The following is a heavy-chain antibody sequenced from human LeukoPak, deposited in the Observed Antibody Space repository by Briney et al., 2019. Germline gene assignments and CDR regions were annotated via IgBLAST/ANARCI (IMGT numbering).Heavy chain of an antibody. CDR3: ARIRYYYGSGSYSLGY. D-gene: IGHD3-10*01. V-gene: IGHV1-2*02. Sequence: ASVKVSCKASGYTFIDYYIHWVRQAPGQGLEWMGWINPNSGGTNYGQKFQGRVTMTRDTSISTAYMELSRLISDETAVYYCARIRYYYGSGSYSLGYWGQGTLVTVSS. CDR1: GYTFIDYY. CDR2: INPNSGGT. J-gene: IGHJ4*02.